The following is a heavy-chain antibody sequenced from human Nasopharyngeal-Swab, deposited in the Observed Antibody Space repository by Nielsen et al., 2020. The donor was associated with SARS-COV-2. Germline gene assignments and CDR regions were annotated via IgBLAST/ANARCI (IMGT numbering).Heavy chain of an antibody. D-gene: IGHD6-13*01. J-gene: IGHJ4*02. CDR2: ISSSSGYI. CDR3: ARERGSSWYYFDY. Sequence: WIRQPPGKGLEWVSSISSSSGYIYYADSVKGRFTISRDNAKNSLYLQMNSLRAEDTAVYYCARERGSSWYYFDYWGQGTLVTVSS. V-gene: IGHV3-21*01.